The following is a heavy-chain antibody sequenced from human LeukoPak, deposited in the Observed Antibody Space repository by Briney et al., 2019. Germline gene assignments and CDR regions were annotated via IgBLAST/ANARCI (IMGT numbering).Heavy chain of an antibody. J-gene: IGHJ5*02. D-gene: IGHD3-22*01. CDR3: ARHRYYYDSSGYYYQP. CDR2: IYNSGST. Sequence: SQTLSLTCTVSGGAISSGNYYWSWIRQHPGKGLEWIGYIYNSGSTYYNPSLKSRVTISVDTSKNQFSLRLSSVTAADTAVYYCARHRYYYDSSGYYYQPWGQGTLVTVSS. V-gene: IGHV4-31*03. CDR1: GGAISSGNYY.